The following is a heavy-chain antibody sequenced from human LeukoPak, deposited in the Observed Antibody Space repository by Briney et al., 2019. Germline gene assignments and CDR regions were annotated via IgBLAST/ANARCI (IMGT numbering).Heavy chain of an antibody. CDR2: ISGSHSYI. J-gene: IGHJ6*01. CDR1: GFTFNSYT. Sequence: GGSLRLSCAASGFTFNSYTMNWVRQAPGKGLEWVSSISGSHSYIYYADSVKGRFTISRDNSKRLLYLQMNSLTAEDTAVYYCARDAGYTYDSHYYYSGMDVWGQGTTVTVSS. CDR3: ARDAGYTYDSHYYYSGMDV. V-gene: IGHV3-21*01. D-gene: IGHD5-18*01.